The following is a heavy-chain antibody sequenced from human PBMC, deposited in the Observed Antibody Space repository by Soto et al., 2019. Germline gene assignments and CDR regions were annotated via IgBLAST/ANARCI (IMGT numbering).Heavy chain of an antibody. CDR2: MNPNSGNT. V-gene: IGHV1-8*02. D-gene: IGHD3-10*01. Sequence: ASVKVSCKASGYTFTSYAMHWVRQAPGQRLEWMGWMNPNSGNTGYAQKFQGRVTMTRNTSISTAYMELSSLKSEDTAVYYCAGEVANRFDPWGQGTLVTVSS. CDR3: AGEVANRFDP. CDR1: GYTFTSYA. J-gene: IGHJ5*02.